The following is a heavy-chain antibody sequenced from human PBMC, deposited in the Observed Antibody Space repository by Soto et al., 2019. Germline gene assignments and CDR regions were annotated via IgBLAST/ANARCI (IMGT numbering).Heavy chain of an antibody. J-gene: IGHJ4*02. CDR2: IRSRPYGGTT. CDR3: AKKFDYGDYPFYFDY. V-gene: IGHV3-49*03. CDR1: GFTFPDYG. D-gene: IGHD4-17*01. Sequence: EVQLVESGGGIIQPGRSLRLSCTPSGFTFPDYGVSWFRQAPGKGLEWLGFIRSRPYGGTTEYAASVEGRFTISRDNSEGIAYLQMNSLKTEDTAVYYCAKKFDYGDYPFYFDYWGQGTLVTVSS.